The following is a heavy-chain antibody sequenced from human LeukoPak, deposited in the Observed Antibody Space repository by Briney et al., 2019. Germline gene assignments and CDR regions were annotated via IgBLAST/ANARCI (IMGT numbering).Heavy chain of an antibody. CDR2: ISGRSDNT. CDR1: GFIFSNYA. J-gene: IGHJ4*02. D-gene: IGHD1-26*01. V-gene: IGHV3-23*01. Sequence: GGSLRLSCAASGFIFSNYAMYWVRQAPGKGLEWVSAISGRSDNTYYADSVKGRFTLSRDSSKNTLYLQMNSLRAEDTAVYYCARERGWELPSSFDSWGQGTLVTVSS. CDR3: ARERGWELPSSFDS.